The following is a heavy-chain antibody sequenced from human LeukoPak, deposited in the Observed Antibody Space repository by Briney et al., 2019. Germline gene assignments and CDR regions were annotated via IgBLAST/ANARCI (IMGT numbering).Heavy chain of an antibody. CDR1: GYTFTSYD. CDR2: MNPNSGNT. CDR3: ARTPPGGDVDH. V-gene: IGHV1-8*03. D-gene: IGHD3-16*01. J-gene: IGHJ4*02. Sequence: AASVTVSCKASGYTFTSYDINWVRQAAGQGLEWMGWMNPNSGNTGYAQKFQGTLTITRNTSISTAYMELSSLRSEDTAVYYCARTPPGGDVDHWGQGTLVTVSS.